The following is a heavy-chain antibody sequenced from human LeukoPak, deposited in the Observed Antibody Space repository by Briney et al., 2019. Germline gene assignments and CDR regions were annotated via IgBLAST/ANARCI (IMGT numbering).Heavy chain of an antibody. D-gene: IGHD3/OR15-3a*01. CDR3: AKGVWTDYTITHFDY. CDR1: GFTFSSCA. J-gene: IGHJ4*02. Sequence: GGSLRLSCAASGFTFSSCAMSWVRQAPGKGLEWVSAISGSGGSTYYADSVKGRFTLSRDNSKNTLYLQMNSLRAEDTAVYYCAKGVWTDYTITHFDYWGQGTLVTVSS. V-gene: IGHV3-23*01. CDR2: ISGSGGST.